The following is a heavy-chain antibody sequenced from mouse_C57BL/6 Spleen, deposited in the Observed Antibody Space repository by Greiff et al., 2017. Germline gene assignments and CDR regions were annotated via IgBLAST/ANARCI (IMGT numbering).Heavy chain of an antibody. CDR1: GFNIKDDY. Sequence: EVQLQQSGAELVRPGASVKLSCTASGFNIKDDYMHWVKQRPEQGLEWIGWIDPENGDTEYASKFQGKATITADTSSNTAYLQLSSLTSEDTAVYYCWRGNYGAYWGQGTLVTVSA. V-gene: IGHV14-4*01. J-gene: IGHJ3*01. D-gene: IGHD2-1*01. CDR2: IDPENGDT. CDR3: WRGNYGAY.